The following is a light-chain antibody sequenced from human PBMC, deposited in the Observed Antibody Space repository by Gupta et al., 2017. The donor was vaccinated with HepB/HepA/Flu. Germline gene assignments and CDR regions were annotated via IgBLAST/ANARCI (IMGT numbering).Light chain of an antibody. CDR1: QSVLSNSNNKNY. Sequence: DIVMTQSPYSLAVSLGERATINCKSGQSVLSNSNNKNYLAWYQQKQGQPPKLLISWASTREYGVPDRFSGTGSGTDFTLTISSLQAEDVAVYYCHQDYGIPKTLGGGTNLEIK. V-gene: IGKV4-1*01. CDR3: HQDYGIPKT. J-gene: IGKJ4*01. CDR2: WAS.